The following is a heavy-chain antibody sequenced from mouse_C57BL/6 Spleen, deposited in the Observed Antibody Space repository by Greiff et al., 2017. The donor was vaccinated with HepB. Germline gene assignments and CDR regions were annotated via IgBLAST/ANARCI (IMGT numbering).Heavy chain of an antibody. CDR3: ARDPVYYGSSPAWFAY. V-gene: IGHV5-4*01. CDR1: GFTFSSYA. CDR2: ISDGGSYT. J-gene: IGHJ3*01. D-gene: IGHD1-1*01. Sequence: EVNVVESGGGLVKPGGSLKLSCAASGFTFSSYAMSWVRQTPEKRLEWVATISDGGSYTYYPDNVKGRFTISRDNAKNNLYLQMSHLKSEDTAMYYCARDPVYYGSSPAWFAYWGQGTLVTVSA.